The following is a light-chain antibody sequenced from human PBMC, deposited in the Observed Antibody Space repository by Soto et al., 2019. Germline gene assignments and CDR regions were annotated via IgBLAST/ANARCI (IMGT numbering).Light chain of an antibody. CDR1: ESISTW. CDR2: KAS. J-gene: IGKJ1*01. CDR3: QQYNSYFPP. V-gene: IGKV1-5*03. Sequence: DIQMTQSPSTLSASVGDRVTITCRASESISTWLAWYQQKPGKAPKLLIYKASSLESGAPPRFSGSRSGTEFTLTISSLQPDDFATYSCQQYNSYFPPFGQGTKVEIK.